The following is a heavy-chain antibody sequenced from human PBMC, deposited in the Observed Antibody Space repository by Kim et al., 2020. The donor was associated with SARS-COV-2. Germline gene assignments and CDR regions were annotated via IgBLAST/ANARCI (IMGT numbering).Heavy chain of an antibody. J-gene: IGHJ4*02. Sequence: SGPTLVNPTQTLTLTCTFSGFSLSTSGVGVGWIRQPPGKALEWLALIYWDDDKHYSPSLNSRLTITNDTSKNQVFLTMTNMDPVDTATYYCAHSGRGQQVVKHYFAQWGGRTLVSVST. V-gene: IGHV2-5*02. CDR3: AHSGRGQQVVKHYFAQ. CDR2: IYWDDDK. CDR1: GFSLSTSGVG. D-gene: IGHD6-13*01.